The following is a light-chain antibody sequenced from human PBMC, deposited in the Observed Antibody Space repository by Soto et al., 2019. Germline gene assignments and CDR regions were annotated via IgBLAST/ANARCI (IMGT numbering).Light chain of an antibody. CDR2: GAS. CDR1: QSINTN. CDR3: QQRSNWPRT. Sequence: IVMTQSPATLSVSPGERATLSCRASQSINTNLAWFQQKPGRAPRLLIFGASTRATDIPARFSGSGSGTDFTLTISSLEPEDFAVYYCQQRSNWPRTFGQGTKVDIK. J-gene: IGKJ1*01. V-gene: IGKV3-15*01.